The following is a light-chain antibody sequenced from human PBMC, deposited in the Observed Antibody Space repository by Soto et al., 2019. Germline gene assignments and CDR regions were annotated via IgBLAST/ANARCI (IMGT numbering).Light chain of an antibody. Sequence: DIQMTQSPSTLSASVGDRAPIPCRASQSISSWLAWYQQKPGKAPNLLIFGAKTLQSGVPSRFSGSGYGTDFTLTITTLQPEDVGIYYCQQCHATPLTFGQGTRLEIK. CDR3: QQCHATPLT. CDR2: GAK. J-gene: IGKJ5*01. CDR1: QSISSW. V-gene: IGKV1-5*01.